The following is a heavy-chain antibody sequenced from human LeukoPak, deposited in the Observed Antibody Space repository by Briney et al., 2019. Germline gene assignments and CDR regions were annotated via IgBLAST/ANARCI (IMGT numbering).Heavy chain of an antibody. V-gene: IGHV3-30*04. J-gene: IGHJ4*02. CDR1: GFTLSSYD. CDR2: ISYDGSKK. CDR3: ARGSKWFGELIRRGEYYFDY. D-gene: IGHD3-10*01. Sequence: GGSLRLSSAASGFTLSSYDIHWVRQAPGKGLEWVAVISYDGSKKYYADSVKGRLTISRDNSKNTLYLQMNSLGAEDTAVYYCARGSKWFGELIRRGEYYFDYWGQGTLVTVSS.